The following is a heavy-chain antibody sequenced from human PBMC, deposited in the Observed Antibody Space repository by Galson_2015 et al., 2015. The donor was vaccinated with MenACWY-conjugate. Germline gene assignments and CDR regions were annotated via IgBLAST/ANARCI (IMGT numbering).Heavy chain of an antibody. CDR3: AKDVYMDV. V-gene: IGHV3-23*01. CDR2: ISDSGAAT. Sequence: LRLSCAVSGFTFRLYAMSWVRQAPGTGLEWVAIISDSGAATHYIDSVKGRFTISRDNSKNTLYLQMSRLRAEDTALYYCAKDVYMDVWGKGTTVSVSS. J-gene: IGHJ6*03. CDR1: GFTFRLYA.